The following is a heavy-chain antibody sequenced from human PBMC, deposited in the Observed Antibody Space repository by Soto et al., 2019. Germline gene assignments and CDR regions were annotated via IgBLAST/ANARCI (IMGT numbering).Heavy chain of an antibody. CDR2: IHYSGST. CDR1: GGSITGYY. CDR3: ARHSYYSNPLRFDP. Sequence: PSETLSLTCTVSGGSITGYYWSWIRQPPGKGPEWIGNIHYSGSTNYNPSLKSRVTISVDTSKNQFSLRLSSVTAAGTAVYYCARHSYYSNPLRFDPWGQGTLVTVSS. J-gene: IGHJ5*02. V-gene: IGHV4-59*08. D-gene: IGHD4-4*01.